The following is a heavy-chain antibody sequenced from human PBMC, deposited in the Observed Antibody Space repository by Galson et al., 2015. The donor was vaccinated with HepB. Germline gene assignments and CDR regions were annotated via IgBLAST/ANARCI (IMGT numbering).Heavy chain of an antibody. CDR3: AREDITGTTSVGP. Sequence: SVKVSCKASGGTFSSYAISWVRQAPGQGLEWMGRIIPILGIANYAQKFQGRVTITADKSTSTAYMELSSLRSEDTAVYYCAREDITGTTSVGPWGQGTLVTVSS. J-gene: IGHJ5*02. CDR1: GGTFSSYA. V-gene: IGHV1-69*04. D-gene: IGHD1-7*01. CDR2: IIPILGIA.